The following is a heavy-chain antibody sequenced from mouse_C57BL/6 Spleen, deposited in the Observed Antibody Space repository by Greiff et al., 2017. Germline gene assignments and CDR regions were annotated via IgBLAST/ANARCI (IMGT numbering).Heavy chain of an antibody. CDR2: ISSGSSTI. J-gene: IGHJ2*01. CDR1: GFTFSDYG. V-gene: IGHV5-17*01. CDR3: ARSHYYGSSYFDY. Sequence: EVKLMESGGGLVKPGGSLKLSCAASGFTFSDYGMHWVRQAPEKGLEWVAYISSGSSTIYYADTVKGRFTISRDNAKNTLFLQMTSLRSEDTAMYYCARSHYYGSSYFDYWGQGTTLTVSS. D-gene: IGHD1-1*01.